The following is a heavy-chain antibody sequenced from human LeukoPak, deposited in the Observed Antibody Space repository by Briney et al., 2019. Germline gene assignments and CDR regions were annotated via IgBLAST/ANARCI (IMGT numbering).Heavy chain of an antibody. J-gene: IGHJ4*02. CDR2: ISSSSSYI. D-gene: IGHD5-24*01. V-gene: IGHV3-21*01. Sequence: GGSLRLSCAASGFTFSSYSMNWVRQAPGKGLEWVSSISSSSSYIYYADSVKGRFTISRDNAKNSLYLQMISLRAEDTAVYYCARGSGDGYNFDYWGQGTLVTVSS. CDR3: ARGSGDGYNFDY. CDR1: GFTFSSYS.